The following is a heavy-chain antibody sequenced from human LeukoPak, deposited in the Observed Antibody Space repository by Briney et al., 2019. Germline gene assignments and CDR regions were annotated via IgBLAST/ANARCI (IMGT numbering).Heavy chain of an antibody. CDR2: ISAYNGNT. J-gene: IGHJ5*02. V-gene: IGHV1-18*01. CDR1: GYTFTSYG. D-gene: IGHD3-3*01. CDR3: ARTKVLRFLERFRARDRHNWFDP. Sequence: ASVKVSCKASGYTFTSYGISWARQAPGQGLEWMGWISAYNGNTNYAQKLQGRVTMTTDTSTSTAYMELRSLRSDDTAVYYCARTKVLRFLERFRARDRHNWFDPWGQGTLVTVSS.